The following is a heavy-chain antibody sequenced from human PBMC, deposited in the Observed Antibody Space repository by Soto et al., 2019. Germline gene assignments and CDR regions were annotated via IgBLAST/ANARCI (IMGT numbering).Heavy chain of an antibody. J-gene: IGHJ4*02. CDR2: ISGNGADT. V-gene: IGHV3-23*01. Sequence: GGSLRLSCAASGFTFSSYVMGWVRQAPGKRLEWVSAISGNGADTYYADSVKGRFTVSRDNSKNTLYLQINSLRADDTAVYYCAKRRGEGYFDYWGQGTLVTVSS. D-gene: IGHD3-16*01. CDR1: GFTFSSYV. CDR3: AKRRGEGYFDY.